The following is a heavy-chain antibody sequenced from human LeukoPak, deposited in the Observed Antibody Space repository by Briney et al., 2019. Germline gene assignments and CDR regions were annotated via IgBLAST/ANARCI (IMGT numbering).Heavy chain of an antibody. CDR3: AREREILRYFDWLLDY. J-gene: IGHJ4*02. D-gene: IGHD3-9*01. CDR2: ISSSSSYI. CDR1: GFTFSSYS. V-gene: IGHV3-21*01. Sequence: GGSLRLSCAASGFTFSSYSMTWVRQAPGKGPEWVSSISSSSSYIYYADSVKGRFTISRDNAKNSLYLQMNSLRAEDTAVYYCAREREILRYFDWLLDYWGQGTLVTVSS.